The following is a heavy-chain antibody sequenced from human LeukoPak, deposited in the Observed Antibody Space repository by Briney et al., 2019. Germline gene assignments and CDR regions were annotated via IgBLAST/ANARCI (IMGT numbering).Heavy chain of an antibody. V-gene: IGHV3-7*01. Sequence: GGSLRLSCAASGISFSPYWMSWVRQAPGKGLEWVANINQDGSEKLYVDSVKGRFTVSRDNAKNSLYLEMNSLRAEDTAVYYCAKDLSSSSQIYYYYYMDVWGKGTTVTVSS. CDR2: INQDGSEK. J-gene: IGHJ6*03. CDR1: GISFSPYW. CDR3: AKDLSSSSQIYYYYYMDV. D-gene: IGHD6-6*01.